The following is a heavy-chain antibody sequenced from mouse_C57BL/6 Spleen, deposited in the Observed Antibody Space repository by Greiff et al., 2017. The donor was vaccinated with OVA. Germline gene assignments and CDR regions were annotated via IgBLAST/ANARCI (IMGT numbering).Heavy chain of an antibody. V-gene: IGHV3-6*01. CDR3: ARGDPWAMDY. CDR2: ISYDGSN. Sequence: ESGPGLVKPSQSLSLTCSVTGYSITSGYYWNWIRQFPGNKLEWMGYISYDGSNNYNPSLKNRISITRDTSKNQFFLKLNSVTTEDTATYYCARGDPWAMDYWGQGTSVTVSS. CDR1: GYSITSGYY. J-gene: IGHJ4*01.